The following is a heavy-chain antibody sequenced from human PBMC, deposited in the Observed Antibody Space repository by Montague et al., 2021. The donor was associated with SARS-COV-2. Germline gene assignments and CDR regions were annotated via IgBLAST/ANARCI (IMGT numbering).Heavy chain of an antibody. D-gene: IGHD1-14*01. CDR3: ATNQHYYYYYGMDV. J-gene: IGHJ6*02. CDR2: ISSSGSTI. V-gene: IGHV3-11*01. Sequence: SRRLSCAASGFTFSDYYMSWIRQAPGKGLEWVSYISSSGSTIYYADSVKGRFTISRDNAKNSLYLQMNSLRAEDTAVYYCATNQHYYYYYGMDVWGQGTTVTVSS. CDR1: GFTFSDYY.